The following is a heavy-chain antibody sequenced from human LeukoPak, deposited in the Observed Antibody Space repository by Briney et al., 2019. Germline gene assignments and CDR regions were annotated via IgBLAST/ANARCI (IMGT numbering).Heavy chain of an antibody. CDR1: GYTFTGYY. V-gene: IGHV1-2*02. CDR3: ARGVSFGASYYYYYMDV. J-gene: IGHJ6*03. CDR2: INPNSGGT. D-gene: IGHD3-10*01. Sequence: GASVKVSCKASGYTFTGYYMHWVRQAPGQGLEWMGWINPNSGGTNYAQKFQGGVTMTRDTSISTAYMELSRLRSDDTAVYYCARGVSFGASYYYYYMDVWGKGTTVTVSS.